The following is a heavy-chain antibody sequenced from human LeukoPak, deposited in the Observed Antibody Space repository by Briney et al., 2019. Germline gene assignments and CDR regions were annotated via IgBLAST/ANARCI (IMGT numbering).Heavy chain of an antibody. CDR3: ARERVITMVRGPFDY. J-gene: IGHJ4*02. CDR1: GHSFIIYY. V-gene: IGHV1-46*01. CDR2: INPSGGTT. D-gene: IGHD3-10*01. Sequence: ASVKVSCKPSGHSFIIYYIHWVRQAPGHGLEWMGIINPSGGTTTYAQKFQGSVTMTRDTSTSTVSMELSSLRSEDTAVYYCARERVITMVRGPFDYWGQGTLVTVSS.